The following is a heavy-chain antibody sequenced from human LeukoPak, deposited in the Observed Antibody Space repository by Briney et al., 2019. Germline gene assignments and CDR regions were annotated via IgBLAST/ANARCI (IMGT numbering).Heavy chain of an antibody. Sequence: GGSLRLSCAASGFTFSSYGMHCVRQAPGEGLEWGAVIWYDGSNKYYADSVKGRFTISRDNSKNTLYLQMNSLRAEDTAVYYCAKDSSGWNYYYGMDVWGQGTTVTVSS. CDR3: AKDSSGWNYYYGMDV. J-gene: IGHJ6*02. CDR1: GFTFSSYG. CDR2: IWYDGSNK. D-gene: IGHD6-19*01. V-gene: IGHV3-30*02.